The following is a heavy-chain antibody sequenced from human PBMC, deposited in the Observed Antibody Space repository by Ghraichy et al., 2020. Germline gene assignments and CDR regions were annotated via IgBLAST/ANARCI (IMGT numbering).Heavy chain of an antibody. D-gene: IGHD1-14*01. CDR1: GFNYSRYG. CDR3: ARINSPGSAITTVRDGIDF. J-gene: IGHJ3*01. CDR2: IWYDGSGK. Sequence: GESLNISCLVSGFNYSRYGMHWVRQGPGKGLEWVAIIWYDGSGKYYGDSVKGRFTISRDNSKNTLYLQMNSLRAEDTAVYYCARINSPGSAITTVRDGIDFWGPGTMVTVSS. V-gene: IGHV3-33*08.